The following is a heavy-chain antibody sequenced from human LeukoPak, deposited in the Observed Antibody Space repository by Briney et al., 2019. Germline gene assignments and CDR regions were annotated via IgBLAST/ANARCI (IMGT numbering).Heavy chain of an antibody. J-gene: IGHJ6*03. D-gene: IGHD1-26*01. CDR3: ARDKEWVRHMDV. CDR1: GGSSNNYY. V-gene: IGHV4-4*07. Sequence: SETLSLTCTGSGGSSNNYYWSWIRPPAGKGLEWIGHIYTSGSTNYNPSLKSRVTMSVDTSKNQFSLKLSSLTAADTAVYFCARDKEWVRHMDVWGKGTTVTVSS. CDR2: IYTSGST.